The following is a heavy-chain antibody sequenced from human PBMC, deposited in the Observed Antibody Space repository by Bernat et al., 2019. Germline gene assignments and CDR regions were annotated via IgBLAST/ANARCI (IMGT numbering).Heavy chain of an antibody. Sequence: QVQLVESGGGVVQPGRSLRLSCAASGFTFSSYGMHWVRQAPGKGLEWVAVIWYDGSNKYYADSVKGRFTISRDNSKNTLYLQMNSLRAEDTAVYYCARTEVNTSPFDYWGQGTLVTVSS. CDR1: GFTFSSYG. J-gene: IGHJ4*02. CDR2: IWYDGSNK. D-gene: IGHD4-17*01. CDR3: ARTEVNTSPFDY. V-gene: IGHV3-33*01.